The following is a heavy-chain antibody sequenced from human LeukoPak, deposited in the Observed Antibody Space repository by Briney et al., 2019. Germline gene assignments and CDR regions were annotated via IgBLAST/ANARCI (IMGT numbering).Heavy chain of an antibody. V-gene: IGHV4-59*08. CDR1: GGSISNSS. D-gene: IGHD3-3*01. J-gene: IGHJ4*02. CDR3: ARRRGDFWSDYYAFDY. CDR2: IYYSGST. Sequence: SETLSLTCTVSGGSISNSSWSWIRQPPGKGLEWIGYIYYSGSTHYNPSLTNRVTISLQTSKNQFSLQRSSVTAADTAVYYCARRRGDFWSDYYAFDYWGQGTLVTISS.